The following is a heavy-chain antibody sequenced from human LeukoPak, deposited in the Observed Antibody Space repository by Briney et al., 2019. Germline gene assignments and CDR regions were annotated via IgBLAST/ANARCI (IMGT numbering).Heavy chain of an antibody. CDR1: GGSISSYY. CDR3: ARDTSGWYFNL. J-gene: IGHJ2*01. V-gene: IGHV4-59*01. Sequence: SETLSLTCTVSGGSISSYYWSGIRQFPGKGLEWIGYIHYSGSINYNPSLKSRVTMSIDTSKNQFSLNLTSVTAGDTAVYYCARDTSGWYFNLWGRGTLVTVSS. CDR2: IHYSGSI. D-gene: IGHD6-19*01.